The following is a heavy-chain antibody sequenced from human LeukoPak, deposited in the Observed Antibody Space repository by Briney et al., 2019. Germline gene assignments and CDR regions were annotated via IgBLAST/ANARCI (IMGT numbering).Heavy chain of an antibody. CDR1: GGSISSSSYY. D-gene: IGHD3-22*01. CDR3: ARGEDSSGYL. J-gene: IGHJ4*02. Sequence: SETLSLTCTVSGGSISSSSYYWGWIRQPPGKGLEWIGSIYYSGSTYYNPSLKSRVTISEDTSKNQFSLKLSSVTAADTAVYYCARGEDSSGYLWGQGTLVTVSS. V-gene: IGHV4-39*01. CDR2: IYYSGST.